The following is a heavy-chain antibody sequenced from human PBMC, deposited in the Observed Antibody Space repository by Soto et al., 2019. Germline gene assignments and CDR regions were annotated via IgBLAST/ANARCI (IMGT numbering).Heavy chain of an antibody. CDR3: AREEYNWFGP. J-gene: IGHJ5*02. V-gene: IGHV4-59*01. D-gene: IGHD3-10*01. CDR2: IYYSGST. Sequence: SETLSLTCTVSGSSISSYYWSWIRQPPGKGLEWIGYIYYSGSTNYNPSLKSRVTISVDTSKNQFSLKLSSVTAADTAVYYCAREEYNWFGPWGQGPLVTVSS. CDR1: GSSISSYY.